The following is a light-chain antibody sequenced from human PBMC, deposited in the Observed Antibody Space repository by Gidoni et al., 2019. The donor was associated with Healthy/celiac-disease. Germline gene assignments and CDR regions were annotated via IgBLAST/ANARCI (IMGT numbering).Light chain of an antibody. CDR2: EVS. V-gene: IGLV2-23*02. Sequence: QSALTQPAYVSGSPGKSLTISCTGTSSDVGSYNLVSWYQQHPGTAPKLMIYEVSKRLSGVSNRFSGSKSGSTASLTISGLQAEDEADYYCCSYAGSSTFVVFGGGTKLTVL. CDR1: SSDVGSYNL. CDR3: CSYAGSSTFVV. J-gene: IGLJ2*01.